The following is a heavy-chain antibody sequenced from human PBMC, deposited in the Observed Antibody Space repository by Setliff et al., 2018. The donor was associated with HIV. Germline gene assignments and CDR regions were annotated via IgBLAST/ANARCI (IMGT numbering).Heavy chain of an antibody. Sequence: GESLKISCRGSGYSFISYWIGWVRQMPGKGLEWMGIIYPGDSNTKYSPSFQGQVTLSVDKSINTAYLQWSSLKASDTAVYFCARRDSGSYYGRLEYWGQGTLVTVSS. CDR1: GYSFISYW. J-gene: IGHJ4*02. D-gene: IGHD1-26*01. CDR3: ARRDSGSYYGRLEY. CDR2: IYPGDSNT. V-gene: IGHV5-51*01.